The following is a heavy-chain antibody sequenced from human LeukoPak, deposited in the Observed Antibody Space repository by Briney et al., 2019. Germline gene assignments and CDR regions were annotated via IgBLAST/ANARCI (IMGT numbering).Heavy chain of an antibody. D-gene: IGHD3-22*01. V-gene: IGHV3-23*01. CDR2: ISGSGGST. CDR3: AKDSDSSGSWTYYFDY. Sequence: GGSLRLSCAASGFTFSSYAMSWVRQAPGKGLEWVSAISGSGGSTYYADSVKGRFTISRDNSKNTLYLQMNSLRAEDTAVYYCAKDSDSSGSWTYYFDYWGQGTLVTVSS. CDR1: GFTFSSYA. J-gene: IGHJ4*02.